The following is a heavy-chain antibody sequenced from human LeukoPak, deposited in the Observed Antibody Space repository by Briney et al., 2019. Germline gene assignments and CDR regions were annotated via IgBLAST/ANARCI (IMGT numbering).Heavy chain of an antibody. CDR2: ISGSGGDT. CDR1: GFTFSSFA. Sequence: PGGSLRLSCAASGFTFSSFAMIWVRQAPGKGLEWVSGISGSGGDTYYADSVKGRFTVSRDNSKSTLYLQMTSLRAADTAVYFCAKVRFDSSGYYYTYYYYGMDVWGQGTTVTVSS. J-gene: IGHJ6*02. D-gene: IGHD3-22*01. CDR3: AKVRFDSSGYYYTYYYYGMDV. V-gene: IGHV3-23*01.